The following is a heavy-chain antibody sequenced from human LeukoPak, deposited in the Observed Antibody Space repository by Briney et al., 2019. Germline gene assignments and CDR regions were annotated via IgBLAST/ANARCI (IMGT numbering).Heavy chain of an antibody. CDR3: AKKIAVAGTVDY. J-gene: IGHJ4*02. CDR2: ISGSGGST. CDR1: GFTLSSYA. D-gene: IGHD6-19*01. Sequence: PGGSLRLSCAASGFTLSSYAMSWVRQAPGKGLEWVSAISGSGGSTYYADSVKGRFTISRDNSKNTLYLQMNSLRAEDTAVYYCAKKIAVAGTVDYWGQGTLVTVSS. V-gene: IGHV3-23*01.